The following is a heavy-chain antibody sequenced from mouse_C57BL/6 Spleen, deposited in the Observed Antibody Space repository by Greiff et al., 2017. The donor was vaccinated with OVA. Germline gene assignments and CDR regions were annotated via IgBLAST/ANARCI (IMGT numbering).Heavy chain of an antibody. D-gene: IGHD1-1*01. CDR3: AREYYGSSSYYYAMDY. CDR2: INPSNGGT. J-gene: IGHJ4*01. CDR1: GYTFTSYW. V-gene: IGHV1-53*01. Sequence: QVQLQQPGTELVKPGASVKLSCKASGYTFTSYWMHWVKQRPGQGLEWIGNINPSNGGTNYNEKFKSKATLTVDKSSSTAYMQLSSLTSEDSAVYYCAREYYGSSSYYYAMDYWGQGTSVTVSS.